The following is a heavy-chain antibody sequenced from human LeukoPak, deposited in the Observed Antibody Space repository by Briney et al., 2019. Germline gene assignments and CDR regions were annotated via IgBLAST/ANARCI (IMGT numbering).Heavy chain of an antibody. D-gene: IGHD6-19*01. V-gene: IGHV4-39*07. Sequence: PSETLSLTCTVSGGSISTSNYYWGWIRQPPGKGLEWIGNIFYSGSTYYSPSLKSRVTISLDTSRNQFSLKLTSVTAADTAVYYCASNKEQWLGSFGYWGQGTLVTVPS. CDR2: IFYSGST. J-gene: IGHJ4*02. CDR3: ASNKEQWLGSFGY. CDR1: GGSISTSNYY.